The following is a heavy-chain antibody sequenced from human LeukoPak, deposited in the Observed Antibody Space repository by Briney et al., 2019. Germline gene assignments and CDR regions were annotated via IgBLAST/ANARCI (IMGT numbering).Heavy chain of an antibody. CDR3: ARVPYKPGAEVAEEAFDI. V-gene: IGHV6-1*01. D-gene: IGHD5-24*01. CDR1: GDSVSSNTAA. CDR2: TYYRSKWYD. J-gene: IGHJ3*02. Sequence: SQTLSLTCAISGDSVSSNTAAWNWIRQSPSRGLEWLGRTYYRSKWYDSYAVSVKGRITINPDTSKNQVSLQLNSVTPEDTAVYFCARVPYKPGAEVAEEAFDIWGQRTMVTVSS.